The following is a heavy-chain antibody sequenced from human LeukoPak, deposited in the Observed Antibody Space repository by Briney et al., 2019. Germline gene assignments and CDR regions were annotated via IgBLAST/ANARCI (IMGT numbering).Heavy chain of an antibody. V-gene: IGHV4-59*08. CDR2: IYYSGST. CDR1: GGSISTYY. J-gene: IGHJ6*03. D-gene: IGHD1-1*01. Sequence: RSSEALSLTCTVSGGSISTYYWSWVRQPPGTGLEWNGYIYYSGSTNYNPSPKSRVPISIDTAKNQFSLKVSSVTAADTAVYYCARHGLEPTSFYYYMDAWGKGTTVTVSS. CDR3: ARHGLEPTSFYYYMDA.